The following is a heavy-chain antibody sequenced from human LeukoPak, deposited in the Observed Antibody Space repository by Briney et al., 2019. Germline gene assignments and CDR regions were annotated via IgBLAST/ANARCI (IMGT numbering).Heavy chain of an antibody. CDR1: GFTFSSYG. CDR2: ISYDGSNK. J-gene: IGHJ4*02. V-gene: IGHV3-30*18. CDR3: AKGSPDYYDSSGYYFDY. D-gene: IGHD3-22*01. Sequence: PGGSLRLSCAASGFTFSSYGMHWVRQAPGKGLEWVAVISYDGSNKYYADSVKGRFTISRDNSKNTLYLQMNSLRAEDTAVYYCAKGSPDYYDSSGYYFDYWGQGTLVTVSS.